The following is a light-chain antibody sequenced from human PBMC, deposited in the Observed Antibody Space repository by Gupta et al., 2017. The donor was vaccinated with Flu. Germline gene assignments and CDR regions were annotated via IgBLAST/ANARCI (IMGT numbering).Light chain of an antibody. CDR3: QQYYGTPYS. Sequence: DIVITQSPDSLPVSLGDRATINCKSSQSVLYSSNNKNYLAWYQQKPGQPPKLLIYWASTRDSGVPDRFSGSGSGTDFTLTISSLQAEDVAVYYCQQYYGTPYSFGQGTKLEIK. CDR2: WAS. J-gene: IGKJ2*03. V-gene: IGKV4-1*01. CDR1: QSVLYSSNNKNY.